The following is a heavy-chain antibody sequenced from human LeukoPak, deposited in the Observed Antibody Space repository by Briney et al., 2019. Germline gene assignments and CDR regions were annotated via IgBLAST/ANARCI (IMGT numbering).Heavy chain of an antibody. Sequence: SETLSPTCTVSAGSISSGDYYWSWIRQPPRKALEWIGYIYYSGSTYYNPSQKRRVTISVDTSKTQFSLKLSSVTAADTAVYYCASNPFYSSGWQIDYWGQGTLVTVSS. J-gene: IGHJ4*02. CDR1: AGSISSGDYY. CDR3: ASNPFYSSGWQIDY. D-gene: IGHD6-19*01. V-gene: IGHV4-30-4*01. CDR2: IYYSGST.